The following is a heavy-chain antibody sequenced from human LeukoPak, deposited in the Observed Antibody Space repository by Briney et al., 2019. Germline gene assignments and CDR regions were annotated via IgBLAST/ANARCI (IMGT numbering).Heavy chain of an antibody. D-gene: IGHD3-22*01. CDR2: ISGSGGST. Sequence: GGSLRLSCAASGFTFSSYAMSWVRQAPGKGLEWVSAISGSGGSTYYVDSVKGRFTISRDNSKNTLYLQMNSLRAEDTAVYYCAKRAPRIYYDSSRQYFQHWGQGTLVTVSS. V-gene: IGHV3-23*01. CDR3: AKRAPRIYYDSSRQYFQH. J-gene: IGHJ1*01. CDR1: GFTFSSYA.